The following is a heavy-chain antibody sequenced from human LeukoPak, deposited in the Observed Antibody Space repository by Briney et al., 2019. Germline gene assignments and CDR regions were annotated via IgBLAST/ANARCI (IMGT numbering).Heavy chain of an antibody. CDR2: ISSSSSTI. CDR3: AKHPTWQLVRYFDY. V-gene: IGHV3-48*01. CDR1: GFTFSSYS. J-gene: IGHJ4*02. Sequence: GGSLRLSCAASGFTFSSYSMNWFRQAPGKGLEWVSYISSSSSTIYYADSVKGRFTISRDNSKNTLYLQMNSLRAEDTAVYYCAKHPTWQLVRYFDYWGQGTLVTVSS. D-gene: IGHD6-6*01.